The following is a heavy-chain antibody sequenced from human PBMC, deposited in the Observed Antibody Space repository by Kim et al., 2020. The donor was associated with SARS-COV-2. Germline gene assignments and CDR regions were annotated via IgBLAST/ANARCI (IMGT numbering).Heavy chain of an antibody. CDR1: GGSISSYY. CDR3: ACQYYDFWSGPPWGMDV. D-gene: IGHD3-3*01. J-gene: IGHJ6*02. Sequence: SETLSLTCTVSGGSISSYYWSWIRQPPGKGLEWIGYIYYSGSTNYNPSLKSRVTISVDTSKNQFSLKLSSVTAADTAVYYCACQYYDFWSGPPWGMDVWGQGTTVTVSS. V-gene: IGHV4-59*13. CDR2: IYYSGST.